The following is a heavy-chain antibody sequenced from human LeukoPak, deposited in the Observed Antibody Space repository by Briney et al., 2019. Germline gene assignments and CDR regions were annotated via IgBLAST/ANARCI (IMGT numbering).Heavy chain of an antibody. J-gene: IGHJ4*02. Sequence: SETLPLTCAVYGGSFSGYYLTWIRQPPGKGLEWIGEINHSGSTNYNPSLKSRVTISVDTSKNQFSLKLSSVTAADTAVYYCARHEVLWFGELLGHFDYWGQGTLVTVSS. D-gene: IGHD3-10*01. CDR3: ARHEVLWFGELLGHFDY. V-gene: IGHV4-34*01. CDR1: GGSFSGYY. CDR2: INHSGST.